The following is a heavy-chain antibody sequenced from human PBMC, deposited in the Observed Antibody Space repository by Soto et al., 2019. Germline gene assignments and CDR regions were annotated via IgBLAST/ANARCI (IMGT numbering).Heavy chain of an antibody. CDR1: GFTLSSYG. D-gene: IGHD6-19*01. J-gene: IGHJ4*02. CDR3: AKEASGGWEYYFHF. CDR2: ISYDGSNK. Sequence: QVQLVESGGGVVQPGRSLRLSCAASGFTLSSYGMHWVRQAPGKGLEWVAVISYDGSNKYYADFVKGRFTISRDNSVNALYLQMNSRRAEDTAVYYCAKEASGGWEYYFHFWGQGTLVTVSS. V-gene: IGHV3-30*18.